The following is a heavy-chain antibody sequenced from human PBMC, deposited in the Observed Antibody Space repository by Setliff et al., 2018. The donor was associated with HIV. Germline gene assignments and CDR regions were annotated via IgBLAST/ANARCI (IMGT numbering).Heavy chain of an antibody. V-gene: IGHV4-34*01. D-gene: IGHD3-10*01. J-gene: IGHJ4*02. CDR2: IDHSGST. Sequence: SETLSLTCAVYGTYLNTYYWTWIRYTPGRGLQWIGQIDHSGSTNNNPSLKSRVTLSVDASKNQFSLKVKSVTAADTATYYCAKKGRYYYGSGVTSDYFDDWGQGTPVTVSS. CDR1: GTYLNTYY. CDR3: AKKGRYYYGSGVTSDYFDD.